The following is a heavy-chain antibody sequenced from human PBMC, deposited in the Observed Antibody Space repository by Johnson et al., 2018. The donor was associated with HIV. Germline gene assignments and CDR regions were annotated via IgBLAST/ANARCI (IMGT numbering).Heavy chain of an antibody. CDR1: GFTFSSYW. V-gene: IGHV3-7*01. CDR3: ARAHDYGCLSI. J-gene: IGHJ3*02. Sequence: VQLVESGGGLVQPGGSLRLSCAASGFTFSSYWMSWVRQAPGKGLEWVANLKRDGSEKYYVASVKGRFTISRDNAKNSLNLQMNSLRAEDTAVYDCARAHDYGCLSIWGQGTMVTVSS. CDR2: LKRDGSEK. D-gene: IGHD4-17*01.